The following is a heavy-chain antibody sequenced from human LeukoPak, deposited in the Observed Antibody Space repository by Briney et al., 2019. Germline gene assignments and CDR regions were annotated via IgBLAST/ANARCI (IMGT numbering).Heavy chain of an antibody. J-gene: IGHJ4*02. CDR1: GGSLSSAAYS. CDR3: ASYEVATIHY. Sequence: SETLSLTCTVSGGSLSSAAYSWSWIRQPPGKGLEWIGYIYHSGSTNYNPSLKSRVTISVDKSKNQFSLKLSSVTAADTAVYYCASYEVATIHYWGQGTLVTVSS. CDR2: IYHSGST. D-gene: IGHD5-24*01. V-gene: IGHV4-30-2*01.